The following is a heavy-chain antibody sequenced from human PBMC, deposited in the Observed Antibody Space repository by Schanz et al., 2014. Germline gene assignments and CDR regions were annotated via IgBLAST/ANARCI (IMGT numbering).Heavy chain of an antibody. D-gene: IGHD6-19*01. V-gene: IGHV3-33*01. Sequence: QVQLVESGGGVVQPGRSLRLSCATSGLNFDYYGMNWVRQAPGKGLEWVANIGYDGSEKYYVDSVKGRFTISRDNSNNTLYLQMKSLRAEDTAVYYCARDLISSGWYGWGQGTLXTVSS. CDR1: GLNFDYYG. CDR2: IGYDGSEK. CDR3: ARDLISSGWYG. J-gene: IGHJ4*02.